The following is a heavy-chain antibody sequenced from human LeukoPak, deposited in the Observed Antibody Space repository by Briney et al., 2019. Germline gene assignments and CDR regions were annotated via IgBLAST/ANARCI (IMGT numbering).Heavy chain of an antibody. Sequence: ASVKVSCKASGYTFTGYYMHWVRQAPGQGLEWMGWINPNSGGTNYAQKFQGWVTMTRDTSISTAYMEPSSLRSEDTAVYYCARGKLEQLVRTSVVENYYGMDVWGQGTTVTVSS. D-gene: IGHD6-6*01. V-gene: IGHV1-2*04. CDR1: GYTFTGYY. CDR2: INPNSGGT. CDR3: ARGKLEQLVRTSVVENYYGMDV. J-gene: IGHJ6*02.